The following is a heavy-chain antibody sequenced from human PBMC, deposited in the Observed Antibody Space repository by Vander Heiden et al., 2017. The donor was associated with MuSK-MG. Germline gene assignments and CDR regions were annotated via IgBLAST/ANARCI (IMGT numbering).Heavy chain of an antibody. CDR2: IFPMQVTT. D-gene: IGHD1-1*01. Sequence: QVQLGQSGAEVKTPGSSVQVSCKASGDTFSGYSINWVRQAPGQGLQWMGKIFPMQVTTNYPQNFQGRVTITADKSTSIAYMELSSLTSEDTAFYYCARGPTGSPSYFYMDVWGQGTTITVSS. J-gene: IGHJ6*03. CDR3: ARGPTGSPSYFYMDV. CDR1: GDTFSGYS. V-gene: IGHV1-69*08.